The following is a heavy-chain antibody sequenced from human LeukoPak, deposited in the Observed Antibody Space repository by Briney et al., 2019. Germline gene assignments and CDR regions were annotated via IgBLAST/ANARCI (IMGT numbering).Heavy chain of an antibody. Sequence: GASVKVSCKASGYKFFDYLISWVRQAPGQGPEWLGWISVYNGNIRYGQKVQGRVTMTTDTSTSTAYMELSSLRSDDTAVYYCARGPYSSGLPYYFGMDVWGQGTTVTVSS. D-gene: IGHD6-19*01. J-gene: IGHJ6*02. CDR3: ARGPYSSGLPYYFGMDV. V-gene: IGHV1-18*01. CDR2: ISVYNGNI. CDR1: GYKFFDYL.